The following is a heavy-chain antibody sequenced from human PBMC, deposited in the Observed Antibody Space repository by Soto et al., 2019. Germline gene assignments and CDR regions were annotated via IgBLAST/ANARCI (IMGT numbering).Heavy chain of an antibody. V-gene: IGHV3-23*01. CDR3: AKAPYSYPLLYFDY. J-gene: IGHJ4*02. Sequence: PGGSLRLSCAASGFTFSSYAMSWVRQAPGKGLEWVSAISGSGGSTYYADSVKGRFTISRDSSKNTLYLQMNSLRAEDTAVYYCAKAPYSYPLLYFDYWGQGTLVTVSS. CDR2: ISGSGGST. D-gene: IGHD1-26*01. CDR1: GFTFSSYA.